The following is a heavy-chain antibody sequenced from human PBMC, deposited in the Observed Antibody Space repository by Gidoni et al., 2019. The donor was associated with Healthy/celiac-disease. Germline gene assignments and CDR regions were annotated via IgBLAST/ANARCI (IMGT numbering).Heavy chain of an antibody. CDR1: GGSISSCRYY. J-gene: IGHJ5*02. CDR2: IYYSGST. CDR3: ARVSPGYCSSTSCSNNWFDP. V-gene: IGHV4-31*03. Sequence: QVQLQSSGPGLVKPSQTLSLTCTVSGGSISSCRYYWSWIRQHPGKGLEWIGYIYYSGSTYYNPSLKSRVTISVDTSKNQFSLKLSSVTAADTAVYYCARVSPGYCSSTSCSNNWFDPWGQGTLVTVSS. D-gene: IGHD2-2*01.